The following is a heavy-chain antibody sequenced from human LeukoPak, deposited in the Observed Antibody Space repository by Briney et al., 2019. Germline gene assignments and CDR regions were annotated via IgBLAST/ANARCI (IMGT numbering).Heavy chain of an antibody. J-gene: IGHJ4*02. Sequence: GGSLRLSCAASGFTFSTYWMTWVRQAPGKGLEWVANIKPSGTETYYGDPVKGRFTISRDNAKNLLYLQMSSLRAEDTAVYSCGRFGDEAGIDFWGQGTLVTVSS. D-gene: IGHD3-10*01. CDR1: GFTFSTYW. V-gene: IGHV3-7*01. CDR2: IKPSGTET. CDR3: GRFGDEAGIDF.